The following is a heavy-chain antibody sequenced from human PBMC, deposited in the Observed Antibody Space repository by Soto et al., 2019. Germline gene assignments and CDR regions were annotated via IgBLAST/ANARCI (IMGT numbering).Heavy chain of an antibody. J-gene: IGHJ4*02. V-gene: IGHV3-30*18. CDR2: ISYDGSNK. Sequence: GGSLRLSCAASGFTLSSYGMHWVRQAPGKGLEWVAVISYDGSNKYYADSVKGRFTISRDNSKNTLYLQMNSLRAEDTAVYYCAKKTISGSYWSRWFWQSYFDYWGQGTLVTVSS. CDR1: GFTLSSYG. CDR3: AKKTISGSYWSRWFWQSYFDY. D-gene: IGHD1-26*01.